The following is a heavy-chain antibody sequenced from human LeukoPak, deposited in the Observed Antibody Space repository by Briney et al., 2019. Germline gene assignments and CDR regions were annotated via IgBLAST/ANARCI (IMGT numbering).Heavy chain of an antibody. D-gene: IGHD2-15*01. V-gene: IGHV3-11*01. CDR3: AGGLGYCSGGSCPRRAFDI. Sequence: PGGSLRLSCTASGFTFSDYYMSWIRQAPGKGLEWVSFISSSGSTIYYADSMKGRFTISRDNAKNSVYLQMNSLRAEDTAVYYCAGGLGYCSGGSCPRRAFDIWGQGTVVTVSS. J-gene: IGHJ3*02. CDR1: GFTFSDYY. CDR2: ISSSGSTI.